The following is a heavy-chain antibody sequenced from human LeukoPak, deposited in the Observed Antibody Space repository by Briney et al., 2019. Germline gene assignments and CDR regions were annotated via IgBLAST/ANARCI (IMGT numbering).Heavy chain of an antibody. Sequence: ASVKVSCEASGGTFSSYAISWVRQAPGQGLEWMGGIIPIFGTAHYAQKFQGRVTITTDESTSTAYMELSSLRSEDTAVYYCARDLRLIAVAGTRVIGWFDPWGQGTLVTVSS. V-gene: IGHV1-69*05. D-gene: IGHD6-19*01. CDR1: GGTFSSYA. CDR2: IIPIFGTA. J-gene: IGHJ5*02. CDR3: ARDLRLIAVAGTRVIGWFDP.